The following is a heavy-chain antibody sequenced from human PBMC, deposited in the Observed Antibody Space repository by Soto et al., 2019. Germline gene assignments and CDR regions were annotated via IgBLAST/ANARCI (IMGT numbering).Heavy chain of an antibody. CDR2: ISYDGSNK. V-gene: IGHV3-30-3*01. CDR3: ARGPSSLTRFDY. Sequence: LRLSCAASGFTFSSYAMHWVRQAPGKGLEWVAVISYDGSNKYFADSVKGRFTISRDNSKNTLYLQMNSLRAEDTAVYYCARGPSSLTRFDYWGQGTLVTVSS. D-gene: IGHD2-2*01. J-gene: IGHJ4*02. CDR1: GFTFSSYA.